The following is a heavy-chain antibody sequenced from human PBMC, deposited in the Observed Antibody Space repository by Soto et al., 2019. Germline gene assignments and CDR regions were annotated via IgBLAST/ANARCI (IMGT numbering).Heavy chain of an antibody. CDR3: ARDFAGRGPFDP. CDR1: NVSITSSY. D-gene: IGHD3-3*01. V-gene: IGHV4-59*01. CDR2: VYHTGTT. Sequence: SETLSLTCRVSNVSITSSYWNWIRQSPGKGLEWIGFVYHTGTTKYNPSLKGRVTMSIDTSRNEFSLRLTSVTTADTAFYFCARDFAGRGPFDPWGPGTQVTVSS. J-gene: IGHJ5*01.